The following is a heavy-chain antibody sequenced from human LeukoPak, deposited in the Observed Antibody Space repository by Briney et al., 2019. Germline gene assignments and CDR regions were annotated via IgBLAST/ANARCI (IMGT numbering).Heavy chain of an antibody. CDR2: ISGSGGST. V-gene: IGHV3-23*01. D-gene: IGHD3-10*01. CDR3: AKGRAYYGSGSSFDY. Sequence: GGSLRLSCTSSGFTFRTYGMSWVRQAPGKGLEWVSAISGSGGSTYYADSVKGRFTISRDNSKNTLYLQMNSLRAEDTAVYYCAKGRAYYGSGSSFDYWGQGTLVTVSS. CDR1: GFTFRTYG. J-gene: IGHJ4*02.